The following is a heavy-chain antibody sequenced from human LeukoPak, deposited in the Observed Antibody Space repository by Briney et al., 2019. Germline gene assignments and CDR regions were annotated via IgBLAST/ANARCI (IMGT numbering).Heavy chain of an antibody. D-gene: IGHD2-2*01. CDR3: AHAGPYCSSTSCYFDS. Sequence: PGGSLRLSCAASGFTFSSNGMSWVRQAPGKGLEWVSAISGSGGSTYYADSVKGRFTISRDNSKNTLYLQMNSLRAEDTAVYYCAHAGPYCSSTSCYFDSWGQGTLVTVSS. V-gene: IGHV3-23*01. CDR2: ISGSGGST. CDR1: GFTFSSNG. J-gene: IGHJ4*02.